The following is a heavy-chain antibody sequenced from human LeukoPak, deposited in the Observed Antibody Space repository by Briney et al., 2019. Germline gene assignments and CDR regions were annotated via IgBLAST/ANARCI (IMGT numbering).Heavy chain of an antibody. CDR3: ARDRGDDYVDYNWFDP. D-gene: IGHD4-17*01. CDR1: GFTFSRYS. V-gene: IGHV3-21*01. CDR2: ISSSSSYI. J-gene: IGHJ5*02. Sequence: GGSLRLSCAASGFTFSRYSMNGVRQAPGKGLEWVSSISSSSSYIYYADSVKGRFTISRDNAKNSLYLQMNSLRAEDTAVYYCARDRGDDYVDYNWFDPWGQGTLVTVSS.